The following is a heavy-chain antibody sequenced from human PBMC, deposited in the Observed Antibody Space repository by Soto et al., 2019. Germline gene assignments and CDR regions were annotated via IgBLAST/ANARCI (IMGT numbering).Heavy chain of an antibody. J-gene: IGHJ4*02. D-gene: IGHD2-2*02. CDR3: ARGRYCSSTSCYTANFDY. CDR2: ISSSRSYI. V-gene: IGHV3-21*01. Sequence: EVQLVESGGGLVKPGGSLRLSCAASGFTFSSYSMNWVRQAPGKGLEWVSSISSSRSYIYYADSVKDRLTISRDNAKNSMYLQINSLRAEDTAVYYCARGRYCSSTSCYTANFDYWGQGTPVTVSS. CDR1: GFTFSSYS.